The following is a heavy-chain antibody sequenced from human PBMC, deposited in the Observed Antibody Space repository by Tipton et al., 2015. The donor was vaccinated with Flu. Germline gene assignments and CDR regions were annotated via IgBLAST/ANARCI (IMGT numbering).Heavy chain of an antibody. V-gene: IGHV3-20*04. CDR1: GFAFADYA. CDR2: LNWNGGNS. D-gene: IGHD2-8*01. CDR3: ARRGAASTYFVDY. Sequence: VQLVQSGGGVVRPGGSLRLSCAASGFAFADYAISWVRQAPGKGLEGVSGLNWNGGNSGYADSVKGRFTISRDNAKSSLYLQMNSLSAEDTALYYCARRGAASTYFVDYWGQGTLVTVSS. J-gene: IGHJ4*02.